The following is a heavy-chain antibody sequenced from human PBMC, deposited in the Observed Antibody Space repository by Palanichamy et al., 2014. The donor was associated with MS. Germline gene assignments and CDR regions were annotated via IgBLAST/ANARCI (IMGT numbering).Heavy chain of an antibody. J-gene: IGHJ4*02. CDR2: INQGGSNT. V-gene: IGHV3-7*01. Sequence: EVQLVESWGRLGPAVGGPLRLSCAASGFTFSNYWMGWVRQAPGKGLDWVANINQGGSNTYYADSVRGRFTISRNNAESSMSLQMNSLRAEDTAVYYCVRIYCTTTDCYIDYWGQGTLVTVSS. CDR3: VRIYCTTTDCYIDY. D-gene: IGHD2-2*02. CDR1: GFTFSNYW.